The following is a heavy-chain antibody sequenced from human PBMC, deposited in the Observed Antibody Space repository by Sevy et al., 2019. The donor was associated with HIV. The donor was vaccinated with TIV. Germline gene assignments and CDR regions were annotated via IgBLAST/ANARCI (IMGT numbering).Heavy chain of an antibody. J-gene: IGHJ4*02. CDR2: IYHSGSS. D-gene: IGHD6-19*01. Sequence: SETLSLTCAVSSYSISSDYYWGWIRPPPGKGVEWIGSIYHSGSSHYHPSHKSRVTISVDTSKNQFSLKLSSVTAADTAVYYCARAIGTQVAGLYYFDYWGQGTLVTVSS. V-gene: IGHV4-38-2*01. CDR3: ARAIGTQVAGLYYFDY. CDR1: SYSISSDYY.